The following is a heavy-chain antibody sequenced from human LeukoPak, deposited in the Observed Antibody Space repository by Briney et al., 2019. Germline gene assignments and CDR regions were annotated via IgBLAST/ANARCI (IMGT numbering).Heavy chain of an antibody. CDR1: GYTFTSYG. D-gene: IGHD1-26*01. V-gene: IGHV1-18*01. Sequence: ASVKVSCKASGYTFTSYGISWVRQAPGQGLEWMGWISAYNGNTNYAQKLQGRATMTTDTSTSTAYMELRSLRSDDTAVYYCAREVGYSGSYALGYWGQGTLVTVSS. CDR2: ISAYNGNT. CDR3: AREVGYSGSYALGY. J-gene: IGHJ4*02.